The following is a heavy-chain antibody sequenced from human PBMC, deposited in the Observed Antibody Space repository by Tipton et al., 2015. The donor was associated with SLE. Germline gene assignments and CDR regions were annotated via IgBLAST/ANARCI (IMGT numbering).Heavy chain of an antibody. CDR3: IPRGYSGY. J-gene: IGHJ4*02. D-gene: IGHD5-12*01. V-gene: IGHV3-73*01. CDR1: GFTLSGSD. CDR2: IKNKVNNYAT. Sequence: QLVQSGGGLVQPGGSLKPSCAASGFTLSGSDLHWVRQAPGKGLEWVGRIKNKVNNYATTYGASLNGRSTITRDDSRNMAYLQMNSLKAEDTAVYYCIPRGYSGYWCQGTLVTVSS.